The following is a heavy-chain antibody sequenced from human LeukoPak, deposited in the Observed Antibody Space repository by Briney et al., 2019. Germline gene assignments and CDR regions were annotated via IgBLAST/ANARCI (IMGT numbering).Heavy chain of an antibody. V-gene: IGHV3-66*01. D-gene: IGHD4-11*01. Sequence: GGSLRLSCAASGFXVGSSYISWVRRAPGKGLEWVSVIYTGSDTYYADSVQGRFTISRDDSKNTVYLQMSSLRPEDTAVYYCSRDPALTTGYGMDVWGQGTTVTVSS. J-gene: IGHJ6*02. CDR2: IYTGSDT. CDR1: GFXVGSSY. CDR3: SRDPALTTGYGMDV.